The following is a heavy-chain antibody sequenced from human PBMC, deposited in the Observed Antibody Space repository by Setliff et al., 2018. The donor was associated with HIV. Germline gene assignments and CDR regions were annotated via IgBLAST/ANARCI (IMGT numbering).Heavy chain of an antibody. J-gene: IGHJ4*02. CDR1: SDSISSSY. Sequence: SETLSLTCTVSSDSISSSYWTWIRQPPGQGLEWIGYVHHSGSTKYNASLRSRVTMSVDTSKNLFSLKLRSVTAADTAVYYCARDQGYDSDLYKFYFDSWGQGTLVTVSS. V-gene: IGHV4-59*01. CDR2: VHHSGST. D-gene: IGHD5-12*01. CDR3: ARDQGYDSDLYKFYFDS.